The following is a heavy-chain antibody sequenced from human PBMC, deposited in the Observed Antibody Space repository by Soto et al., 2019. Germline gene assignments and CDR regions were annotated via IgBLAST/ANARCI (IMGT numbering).Heavy chain of an antibody. CDR2: IGSASTTI. J-gene: IGHJ4*02. V-gene: IGHV3-48*02. CDR1: GFIFSGYS. CDR3: ARGSYLNYFDY. Sequence: GGSLRLSCEASGFIFSGYSVNWVRQAPGKGLEWLSYIGSASTTIYADSIKGRFSISRDNAKNSLYLQMNSLRDEDTAVYYCARGSYLNYFDYWGQGALVTVSS. D-gene: IGHD3-10*01.